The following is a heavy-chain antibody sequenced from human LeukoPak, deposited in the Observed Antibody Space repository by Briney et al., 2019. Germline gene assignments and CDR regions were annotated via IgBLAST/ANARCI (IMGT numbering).Heavy chain of an antibody. J-gene: IGHJ4*02. D-gene: IGHD1-26*01. CDR2: IYTSGST. Sequence: PSETLSLTCTVSGGSISSYYWSWIRQPAGKGLEWIGRIYTSGSTNYNPSLKSRVTMSVDTSKSQFSLKVTSVTAADTAMYYCARGQFWRGSEIRVWGQGTLVTVSS. CDR3: ARGQFWRGSEIRV. V-gene: IGHV4-4*07. CDR1: GGSISSYY.